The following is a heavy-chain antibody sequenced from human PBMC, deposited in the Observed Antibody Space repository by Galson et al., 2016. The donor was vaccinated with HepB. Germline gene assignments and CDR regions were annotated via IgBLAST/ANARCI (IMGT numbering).Heavy chain of an antibody. CDR1: GFSLSSTSGVA. D-gene: IGHD5/OR15-5a*01. V-gene: IGHV2-5*02. Sequence: PALVKPTQTLTLTCTFSGFSLSSTSGVAAGWIRQPPGKALEWLALIYWDDDKRYRASLKSRLTISKDTSKNQVVLTMTNVDPVDTATYYCAHSLSTIGGFDPWGQGTLVTVSS. CDR3: AHSLSTIGGFDP. J-gene: IGHJ5*02. CDR2: IYWDDDK.